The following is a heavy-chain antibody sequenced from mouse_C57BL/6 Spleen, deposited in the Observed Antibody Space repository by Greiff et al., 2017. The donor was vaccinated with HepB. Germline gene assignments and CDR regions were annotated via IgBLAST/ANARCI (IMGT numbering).Heavy chain of an antibody. CDR2: INPNNGGT. Sequence: EVQLQESGPELVKPGASVKMSCKASGYTFTDYNMHWVKQSHGKSLEWIGYINPNNGGTSYNQKFKGKATLTVNKSSSTAYMELRSLTSEDSAVYYCARWTVVAKDYFDYWGQGTTLTVSS. J-gene: IGHJ2*01. V-gene: IGHV1-22*01. D-gene: IGHD1-1*01. CDR1: GYTFTDYN. CDR3: ARWTVVAKDYFDY.